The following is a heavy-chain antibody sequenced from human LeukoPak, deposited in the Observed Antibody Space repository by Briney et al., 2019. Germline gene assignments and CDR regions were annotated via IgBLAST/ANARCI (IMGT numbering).Heavy chain of an antibody. Sequence: QPGGSLRLSCAASGFTFSSYAMHWVRQAPGKGLEWVAVISYDGSNKYYADSVKGRFTIPRDNSKNTLYLQMNSLRAEDTAVYYCARDPRPSSWFGVFDYWGQGTLVTVSS. V-gene: IGHV3-30-3*01. CDR1: GFTFSSYA. J-gene: IGHJ4*02. CDR3: ARDPRPSSWFGVFDY. D-gene: IGHD6-13*01. CDR2: ISYDGSNK.